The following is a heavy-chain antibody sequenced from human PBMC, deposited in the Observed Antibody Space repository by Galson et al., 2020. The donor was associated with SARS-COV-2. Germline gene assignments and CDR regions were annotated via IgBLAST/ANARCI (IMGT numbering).Heavy chain of an antibody. CDR3: ARHTPQGSDFDY. Sequence: SETLSLTCAVFGYSISSGYYWGWIRQPPGKGLEWIGIIYLSGFTYYNPSLKSRVTMSLDTSKNQFSLRLSSVTAADTAVYYCARHTPQGSDFDYWGQGTLVTVSS. V-gene: IGHV4-38-2*01. CDR2: IYLSGFT. CDR1: GYSISSGYY. J-gene: IGHJ4*02.